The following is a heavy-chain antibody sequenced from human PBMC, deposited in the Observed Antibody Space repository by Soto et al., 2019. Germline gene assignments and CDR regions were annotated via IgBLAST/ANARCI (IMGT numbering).Heavy chain of an antibody. CDR3: ASKAACGGDCYAFDS. V-gene: IGHV1-69*06. CDR2: IIPLFGTA. D-gene: IGHD2-21*02. J-gene: IGHJ4*02. Sequence: QVYLVQSGAEMTKPGSSVKISCKASGGIFSSNTINWVRQAAGQGLEWMGGIIPLFGTANYAEKFQGRVTITADKSTKTEYMELPSLRSEDTAVYYCASKAACGGDCYAFDSWGQGTLVTVSS. CDR1: GGIFSSNT.